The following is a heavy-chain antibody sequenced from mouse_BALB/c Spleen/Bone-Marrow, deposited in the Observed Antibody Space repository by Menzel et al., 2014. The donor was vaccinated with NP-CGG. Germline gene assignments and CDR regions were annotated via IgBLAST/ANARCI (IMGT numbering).Heavy chain of an antibody. CDR2: INPSDGRS. V-gene: IGHV1S81*02. CDR3: ARYNAYDWYFDV. CDR1: GYTFTSYW. D-gene: IGHD2-2*01. Sequence: QVQLQQPGAELVKPGASVKLSCKASGYTFTSYWMHWVKQRPGQGIEWIGEINPSDGRSNYSEKFKSKATLTVDKSSSTTYMQLSSLTSEDSAVYSCARYNAYDWYFDVWGAGTTVTVYS. J-gene: IGHJ1*01.